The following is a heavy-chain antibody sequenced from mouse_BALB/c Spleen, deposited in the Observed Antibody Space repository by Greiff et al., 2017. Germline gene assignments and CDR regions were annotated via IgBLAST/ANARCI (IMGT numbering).Heavy chain of an antibody. Sequence: VQLQQSGAELVRSGASVKLSCTASGFNIKDYYMHWVKQRPEQGLEWIGWIDPENGDTEYAPKFQGKATMTADTSSNTAYLQLSSLTSEDTAVYYCKMPYGNYGYWGQGTSVTVSS. D-gene: IGHD2-10*02. J-gene: IGHJ4*01. CDR1: GFNIKDYY. CDR3: KMPYGNYGY. V-gene: IGHV14-4*02. CDR2: IDPENGDT.